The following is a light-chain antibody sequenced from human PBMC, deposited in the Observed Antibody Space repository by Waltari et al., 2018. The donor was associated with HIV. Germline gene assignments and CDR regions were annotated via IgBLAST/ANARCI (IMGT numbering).Light chain of an antibody. CDR2: AVS. J-gene: IGLJ1*01. V-gene: IGLV2-14*03. Sequence: QSALTQPASVSGSPGQSITISCTGTSSDVGGYNYVSWYQQHPGKAPKLMIYAVSNRPSGVSNRFSGSKSGNPASMTISGLQAEDEADYYCSSYTSSRSYVFGTGTRVTV. CDR1: SSDVGGYNY. CDR3: SSYTSSRSYV.